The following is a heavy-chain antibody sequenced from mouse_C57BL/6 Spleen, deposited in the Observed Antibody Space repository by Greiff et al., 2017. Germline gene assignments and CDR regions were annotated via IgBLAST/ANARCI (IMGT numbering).Heavy chain of an antibody. CDR1: GYSITSGYY. CDR3: ARDDDGAY. CDR2: ISYDGSN. J-gene: IGHJ3*01. Sequence: DVKLQESGPGLVKPSQSLSLTCSVTGYSITSGYYWNWIRQFPGNKLEWMGYISYDGSNNYNPSLKNRISITRDTSKNQFFLKLNSVTTEDTATYYCARDDDGAYWGQGTLVTVSA. V-gene: IGHV3-6*01. D-gene: IGHD2-3*01.